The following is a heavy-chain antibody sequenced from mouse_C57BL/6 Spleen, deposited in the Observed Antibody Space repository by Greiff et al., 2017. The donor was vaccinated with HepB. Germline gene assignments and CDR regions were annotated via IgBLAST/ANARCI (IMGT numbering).Heavy chain of an antibody. J-gene: IGHJ3*01. V-gene: IGHV1-20*01. CDR3: ARGGGYYPWFAY. Sequence: VQLKQSGPELVKPGDSVKISCKASGYSFTGYFMNWVMQSHGKSLEWIGRINPYNGDTFYNQKFKGKATLTVDKSSSTAHMELRSLTSEDSAVYYCARGGGYYPWFAYWGQGTLVTVSA. CDR2: INPYNGDT. D-gene: IGHD2-3*01. CDR1: GYSFTGYF.